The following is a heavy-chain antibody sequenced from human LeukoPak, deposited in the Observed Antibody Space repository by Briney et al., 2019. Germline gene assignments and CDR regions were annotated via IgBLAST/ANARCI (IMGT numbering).Heavy chain of an antibody. CDR1: GGSISSYY. CDR3: AGVRYYDFWSGYYIFDY. CDR2: IYYSGST. V-gene: IGHV4-59*01. J-gene: IGHJ4*02. Sequence: SETLSLTCTVSGGSISSYYWSWIRQPPGKGLEWIGYIYYSGSTNYNPSLKSRVTISVDTSKNQFSLKLSSVTAADTAVYYCAGVRYYDFWSGYYIFDYWGQGTLVTVSS. D-gene: IGHD3-3*01.